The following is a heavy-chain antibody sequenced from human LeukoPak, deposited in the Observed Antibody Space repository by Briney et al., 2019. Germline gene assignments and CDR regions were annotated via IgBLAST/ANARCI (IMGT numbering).Heavy chain of an antibody. CDR1: GFTFSSSG. CDR2: IAYDGNTR. V-gene: IGHV3-30*18. D-gene: IGHD3-9*01. Sequence: GGSLRLSCAASGFTFSSSGMHWIRQAPGKGLEWVAVIAYDGNTRYYADSVKGRFTISKDNSKNTVFLQMDTLKVEDSGIYYCAKDVGAFDWLFPIGSFDHWGQGTLVTVSS. J-gene: IGHJ4*02. CDR3: AKDVGAFDWLFPIGSFDH.